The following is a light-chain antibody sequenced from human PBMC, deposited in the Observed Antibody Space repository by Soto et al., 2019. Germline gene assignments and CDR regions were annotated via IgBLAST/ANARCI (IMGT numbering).Light chain of an antibody. CDR3: VQGTHWPYT. Sequence: DVVVTQSPLSLPVTLGQPASISCRSSQSLLYSDGNTYLSWLQQRPGQSPRRLIYKVSNRDSGVPDRFGGSGSGTDFTLKISRVEAEDVGVYYCVQGTHWPYTFGQGTKLEIK. CDR2: KVS. J-gene: IGKJ2*01. V-gene: IGKV2-30*01. CDR1: QSLLYSDGNTY.